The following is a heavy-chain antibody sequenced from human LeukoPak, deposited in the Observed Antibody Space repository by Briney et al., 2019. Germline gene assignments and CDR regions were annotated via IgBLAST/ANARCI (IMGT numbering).Heavy chain of an antibody. CDR2: IYPYDSDT. J-gene: IGHJ4*02. Sequence: GESLQISCKGSGYSFTSYWIGWVRQMPGRGLEWMGVIYPYDSDTRHSPSFQGQVTISADKSISTAYLQWSSLKASDTAIYYCARGGGSRWTAFDYWGQGTLVTVSS. D-gene: IGHD5-24*01. CDR1: GYSFTSYW. CDR3: ARGGGSRWTAFDY. V-gene: IGHV5-51*01.